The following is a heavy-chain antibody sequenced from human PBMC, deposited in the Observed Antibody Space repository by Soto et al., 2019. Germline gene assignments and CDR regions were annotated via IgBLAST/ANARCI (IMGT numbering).Heavy chain of an antibody. D-gene: IGHD2-15*01. CDR3: ARVSDCSGGGCYSSFDY. J-gene: IGHJ4*02. Sequence: SVKVSCKASGGTLSRYAISWVRQAPGQGLEWMGGIIPVFGTPKYAQRFQGRVTITAXXXXSXXXMXLXXLRXEXTAVYYCARVSDCSGGGCYSSFDYWGQGTLVTVS. V-gene: IGHV1-69*13. CDR2: IIPVFGTP. CDR1: GGTLSRYA.